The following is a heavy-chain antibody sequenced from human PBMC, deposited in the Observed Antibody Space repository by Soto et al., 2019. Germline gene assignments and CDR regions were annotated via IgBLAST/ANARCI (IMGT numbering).Heavy chain of an antibody. CDR2: ISGGSGDST. J-gene: IGHJ4*02. CDR3: AKNQPSWATRAAFDY. D-gene: IGHD2-2*01. Sequence: EAQLLESGGGLVQPGGSLRLSCAASGFTFSNYAMNWVRQAPGKGLEWVSGISGGSGDSTFYADSVKGRFTISRDNSKNTLHLQMNCLRTEDTAVYYCAKNQPSWATRAAFDYWGQGTLVTVSS. CDR1: GFTFSNYA. V-gene: IGHV3-23*01.